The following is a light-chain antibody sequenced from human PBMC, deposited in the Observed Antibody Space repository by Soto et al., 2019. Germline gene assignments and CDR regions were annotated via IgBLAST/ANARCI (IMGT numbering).Light chain of an antibody. J-gene: IGKJ1*01. V-gene: IGKV3-11*01. CDR1: QSVSSY. CDR2: DAS. CDR3: QQRSNWPRT. Sequence: EIVLTQSPATLSLSPGERATLSRRASQSVSSYLAWYQQKPGQAPRLLIYDASNRATGIPARFSGSGSGTDFTLTISCLEPEDFAVYYCQQRSNWPRTFGQGTKVEIK.